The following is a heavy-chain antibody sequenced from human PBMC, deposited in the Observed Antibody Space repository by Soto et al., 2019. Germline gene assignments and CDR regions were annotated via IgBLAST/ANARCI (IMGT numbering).Heavy chain of an antibody. Sequence: PGESLKISCQGSGYTFSSYWIAWVRQMPGQGLEWMGIIFPRDFDTRYSPSFQGHGTISATKSITSVFLQWSSLRASDTAMYYCARQIYDSDTGPNFQYYFDSWGQVTPVTVSS. CDR2: IFPRDFDT. V-gene: IGHV5-51*01. J-gene: IGHJ4*02. D-gene: IGHD3-22*01. CDR3: ARQIYDSDTGPNFQYYFDS. CDR1: GYTFSSYW.